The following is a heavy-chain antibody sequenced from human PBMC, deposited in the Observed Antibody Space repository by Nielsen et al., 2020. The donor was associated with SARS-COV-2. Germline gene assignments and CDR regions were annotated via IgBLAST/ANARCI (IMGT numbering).Heavy chain of an antibody. J-gene: IGHJ2*01. CDR3: ARDINHYDFWSGYYTGWYFDL. V-gene: IGHV1-18*04. CDR2: ISAYNGNT. CDR1: GYTFTSYG. D-gene: IGHD3-3*01. Sequence: ASVKVSCKASGYTFTSYGISWVRRAPGQGLEWMGWISAYNGNTNYAQKLQGRVTMTTDTSTSTAYMELRSLRSDDTAVYYCARDINHYDFWSGYYTGWYFDLWGRGTLVTVSS.